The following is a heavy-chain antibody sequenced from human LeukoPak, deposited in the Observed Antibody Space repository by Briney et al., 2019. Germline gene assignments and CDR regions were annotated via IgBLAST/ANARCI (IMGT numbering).Heavy chain of an antibody. J-gene: IGHJ4*02. V-gene: IGHV4-39*02. CDR2: IYYIGNT. D-gene: IGHD4-17*01. CDR1: GASISSTTYY. Sequence: SETLSLTCTVSGASISSTTYYWGWIRQPPGKGLEWIASIYYIGNTYYNPSLRSRVTISIETSKNHFSLKLTSVTAADTAAYYCASDYGDSYHFDYWGQGTLVTVSS. CDR3: ASDYGDSYHFDY.